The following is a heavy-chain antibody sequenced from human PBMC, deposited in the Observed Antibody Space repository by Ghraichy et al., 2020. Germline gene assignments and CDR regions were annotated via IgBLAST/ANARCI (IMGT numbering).Heavy chain of an antibody. D-gene: IGHD3-10*01. J-gene: IGHJ3*02. Sequence: GESLNISCVASGFTFNNYALTWVRQAPGKGLEWVSGISASGFTTYYADSVKGRFTISRDNSKSTLYLQMHSLRAEDTALYYCANGELVGGLDSWGHGTTVTVSS. V-gene: IGHV3-23*01. CDR1: GFTFNNYA. CDR2: ISASGFTT. CDR3: ANGELVGGLDS.